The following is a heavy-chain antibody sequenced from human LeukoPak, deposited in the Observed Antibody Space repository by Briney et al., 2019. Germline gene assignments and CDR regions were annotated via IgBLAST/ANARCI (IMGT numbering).Heavy chain of an antibody. CDR1: GYTFINYV. CDR2: ISGYNGNT. D-gene: IGHD2-2*01. J-gene: IGHJ4*02. Sequence: ASVKVSCKASGYTFINYVISWVRQAPGQGLEWTGWISGYNGNTNYAQKLQGRVTMTTDTSTSTAYMELRSLRSDDTAVYFCARDGPGYCSSTSCFDQNFDYWGQGTLVTVSS. CDR3: ARDGPGYCSSTSCFDQNFDY. V-gene: IGHV1-18*01.